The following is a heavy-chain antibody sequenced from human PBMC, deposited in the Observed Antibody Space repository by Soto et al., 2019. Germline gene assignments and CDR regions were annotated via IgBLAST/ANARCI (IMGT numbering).Heavy chain of an antibody. CDR1: GGSISTYY. J-gene: IGHJ6*02. V-gene: IGHV4-59*12. CDR2: IYYSGST. D-gene: IGHD6-6*01. CDR3: ARGSSIAGLYYGMDV. Sequence: PSETLSLTCTVSGGSISTYYWSWIRQPPGKGLEWIGYIYYSGSTNYNPSLKSRVTISVDTSKNQFSLKLSPVTAADTAVYYCARGSSIAGLYYGMDVWGQGTTVTVSS.